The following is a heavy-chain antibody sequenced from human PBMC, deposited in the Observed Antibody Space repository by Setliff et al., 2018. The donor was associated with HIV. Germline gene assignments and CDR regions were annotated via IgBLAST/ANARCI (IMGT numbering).Heavy chain of an antibody. V-gene: IGHV1-69*10. Sequence: SVKVSCKASGGSFSNHDIHWVRQAPGQGLEWMGGIIPIASVPNYSQKFQDRLTITADESTTTVYMDMSSLRSEDTAQYYCARGPLYGYDRGYFDYWGQGTLVTVSS. CDR3: ARGPLYGYDRGYFDY. CDR2: IIPIASVP. D-gene: IGHD5-12*01. J-gene: IGHJ4*02. CDR1: GGSFSNHD.